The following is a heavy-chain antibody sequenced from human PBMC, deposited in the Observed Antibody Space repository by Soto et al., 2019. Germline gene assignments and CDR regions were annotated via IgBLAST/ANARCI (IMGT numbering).Heavy chain of an antibody. V-gene: IGHV1-69*13. CDR3: ARESRGYSGYDPNWFDP. D-gene: IGHD5-12*01. J-gene: IGHJ5*02. Sequence: SVKVSCKASGGTFSSYAISWVRQAPGQGLEWMGGIIPIFGTANCAQKFQGRVTITADESTSTAYMELSSLRSEDTAVYYCARESRGYSGYDPNWFDPWGQGTLVTVSS. CDR1: GGTFSSYA. CDR2: IIPIFGTA.